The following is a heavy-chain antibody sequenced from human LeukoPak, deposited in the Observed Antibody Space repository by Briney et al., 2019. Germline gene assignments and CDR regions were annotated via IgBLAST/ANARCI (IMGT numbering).Heavy chain of an antibody. V-gene: IGHV1-18*01. D-gene: IGHD2-2*01. CDR2: ISTYNGDT. CDR1: GYTFTTYG. CDR3: ARGGLGCRSGNCYWGATDV. J-gene: IGHJ6*02. Sequence: ASVKVSCKASGYTFTTYGITWVRQAPGQGLEWMGLISTYNGDTNYAQKVQGRVTMTTDTSTSTAYMELRSLRSDDTAAYYCARGGLGCRSGNCYWGATDVWGQGTTVTVSS.